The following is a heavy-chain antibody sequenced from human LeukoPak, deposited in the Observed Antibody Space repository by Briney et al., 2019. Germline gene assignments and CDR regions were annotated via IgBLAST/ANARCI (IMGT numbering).Heavy chain of an antibody. J-gene: IGHJ4*02. CDR1: GFTFDDYA. Sequence: PGGSLRLSCAASGFTFDDYALHWVRQAPGKGLEWVSGISWNSGSIAYADSVKGRFTISRDNAKNSLYLQMNSLRAEDTALYYCAKGGRSFYNFPDDYWGQGTLVTVSS. V-gene: IGHV3-9*01. CDR3: AKGGRSFYNFPDDY. D-gene: IGHD3-3*01. CDR2: ISWNSGSI.